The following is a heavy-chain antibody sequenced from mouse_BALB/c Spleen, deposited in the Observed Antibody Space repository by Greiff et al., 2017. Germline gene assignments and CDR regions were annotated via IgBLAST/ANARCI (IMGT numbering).Heavy chain of an antibody. Sequence: QVQLQQPGAELVKPGASLKLSCKASGYTFTSYWMHWVKQRPGQGLEWIGEIDPSDSYTNYNQKFKGKATLTVDKSSSTAYMQLSSLTSEDSAVYYCARQLTGTAFAYWGQGTLVTVSA. CDR1: GYTFTSYW. CDR3: ARQLTGTAFAY. D-gene: IGHD4-1*01. CDR2: IDPSDSYT. V-gene: IGHV1-69*02. J-gene: IGHJ3*01.